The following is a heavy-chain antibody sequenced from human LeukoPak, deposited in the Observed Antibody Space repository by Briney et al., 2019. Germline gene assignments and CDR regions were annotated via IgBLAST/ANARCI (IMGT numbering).Heavy chain of an antibody. CDR3: ARGTDSGSYFKENFDY. V-gene: IGHV1-18*01. CDR1: GYTFTSYG. D-gene: IGHD1-26*01. Sequence: ASVKVSCKASGYTFTSYGISWVRQAPGQGLKWMGWISAYNGNTNYAQKLQGRVTMTTDTSTSTAYMELRSLRSDDTAVYYCARGTDSGSYFKENFDYWGQGTLVTVSS. J-gene: IGHJ4*02. CDR2: ISAYNGNT.